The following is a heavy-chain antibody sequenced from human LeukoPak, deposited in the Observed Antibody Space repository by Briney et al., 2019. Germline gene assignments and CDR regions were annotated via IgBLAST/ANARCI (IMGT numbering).Heavy chain of an antibody. Sequence: GGSLRLSCSASGFTVSSNYMSWVRQAPGKGLEWVSVIYSGGSTYYADSVKGRFTISRDNSKNTLYLQMNSLKTEDTAVYYCTRGDTSGGFIPPGIVDYWGQGTLVTVSS. CDR3: TRGDTSGGFIPPGIVDY. J-gene: IGHJ4*02. CDR2: IYSGGST. D-gene: IGHD1-26*01. CDR1: GFTVSSNY. V-gene: IGHV3-66*01.